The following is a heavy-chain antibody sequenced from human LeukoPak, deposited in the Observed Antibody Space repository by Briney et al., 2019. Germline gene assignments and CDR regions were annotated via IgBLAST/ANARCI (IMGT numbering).Heavy chain of an antibody. CDR2: ISGSGGST. J-gene: IGHJ4*02. Sequence: SGGSLRLSCAASGFTFSSYAMSWVRQAPGKGLEWVSAISGSGGSTYYADSVKGRFTISRDNSKNTLYLQMNSLRAEDTALYYCAKDISFREGYNWNFLGFDYWGQGTLVTVSS. CDR1: GFTFSSYA. CDR3: AKDISFREGYNWNFLGFDY. D-gene: IGHD1-7*01. V-gene: IGHV3-23*01.